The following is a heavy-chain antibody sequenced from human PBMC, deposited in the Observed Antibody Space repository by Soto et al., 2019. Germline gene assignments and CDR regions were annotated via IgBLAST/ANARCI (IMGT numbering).Heavy chain of an antibody. CDR2: IYSGGYT. V-gene: IGHV3-53*01. Sequence: EVQLVESGGGLIQPGGSLRLSCAVSGFTVSNNYMSWVRQAPGKGLEGVSVIYSGGYTAYGDSVKGRFTISRDNSKNTTYLQIKWLGATRRGVFYWGARPGGGGYWGQGTLVTVSS. CDR3: GARPGGGGY. J-gene: IGHJ4*02. D-gene: IGHD3-10*01. CDR1: GFTVSNNY.